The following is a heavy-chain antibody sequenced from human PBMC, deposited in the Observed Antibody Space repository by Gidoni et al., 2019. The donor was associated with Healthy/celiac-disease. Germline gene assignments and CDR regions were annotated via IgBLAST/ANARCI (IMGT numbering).Heavy chain of an antibody. CDR1: GGTFSSYA. Sequence: QVQLVQSGAEVKKPGSSVKVSCKASGGTFSSYAISWVRQAPGQGLEWMGRIIPILGIANYAQKFQGRVTITADKSTSTAYMELSSLRSEDTAVYYCARSIGEDHYYDSSGENFDYWGQGTLVTVSS. D-gene: IGHD3-22*01. CDR2: IIPILGIA. J-gene: IGHJ4*02. V-gene: IGHV1-69*04. CDR3: ARSIGEDHYYDSSGENFDY.